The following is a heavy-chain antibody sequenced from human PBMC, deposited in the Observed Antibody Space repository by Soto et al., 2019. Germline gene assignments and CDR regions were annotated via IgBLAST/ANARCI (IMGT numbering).Heavy chain of an antibody. D-gene: IGHD2-15*01. CDR2: FDPKDGLP. Sequence: ASVKVSCKVSGHKVTELSIYWMRQSPGTGLECMGGFDPKDGLPVYAQNFEGRVTMTEDASTDTAYLEVGNLRSEDTAVYFCATVVGLGRYYFDAWGQGSLGTAPQ. V-gene: IGHV1-24*01. CDR1: GHKVTELS. CDR3: ATVVGLGRYYFDA. J-gene: IGHJ5*02.